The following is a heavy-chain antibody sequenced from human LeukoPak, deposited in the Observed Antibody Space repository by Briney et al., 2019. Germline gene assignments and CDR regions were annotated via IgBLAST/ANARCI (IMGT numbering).Heavy chain of an antibody. Sequence: GGSLRLSCAASGFTFHDYAIHWVRQAPGKGLEWVSHTNDNGGTTYYADSVKGRFTISRDNSKNSLFLQMNSLTIEDSALYHCARGGGWLIDYWGQGTLVTVSS. J-gene: IGHJ4*02. CDR3: ARGGGWLIDY. CDR2: TNDNGGTT. D-gene: IGHD6-19*01. CDR1: GFTFHDYA. V-gene: IGHV3-43*02.